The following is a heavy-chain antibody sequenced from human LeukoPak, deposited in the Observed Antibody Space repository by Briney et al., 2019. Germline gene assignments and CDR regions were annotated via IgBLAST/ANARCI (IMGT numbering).Heavy chain of an antibody. CDR3: ARQASPGIDS. CDR1: GGSISSGGYH. D-gene: IGHD6-13*01. V-gene: IGHV4-39*01. J-gene: IGHJ4*02. CDR2: IYYSGGT. Sequence: PSETLSLTCTASGGSISSGGYHWGWIRQPPGKGLEWIGIIYYSGGTYYNPSLKSRVTISLDASKNQFSLKLTSVTAADTAVYYCARQASPGIDSWGQGTPVTVSS.